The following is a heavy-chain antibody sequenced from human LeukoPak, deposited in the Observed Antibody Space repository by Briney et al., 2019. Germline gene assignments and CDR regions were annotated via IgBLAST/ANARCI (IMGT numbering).Heavy chain of an antibody. CDR2: IYYSGST. J-gene: IGHJ4*02. CDR3: ARLRSVGGVIVD. Sequence: KPSETLSLTCTVSGGSISSSSYYWGWIRQPPGKGLEWIGSIYYSGSTYYNPSLKSRVTISVDTSKNQFSLKLSSVTAADTAVYYCARLRSVGGVIVDWGQGTLVTVSS. V-gene: IGHV4-39*01. D-gene: IGHD3-16*02. CDR1: GGSISSSSYY.